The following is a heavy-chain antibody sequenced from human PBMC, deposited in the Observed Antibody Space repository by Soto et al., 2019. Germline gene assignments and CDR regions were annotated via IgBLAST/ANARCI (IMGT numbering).Heavy chain of an antibody. CDR3: ARDRGYCSGGSCYSDAFDI. V-gene: IGHV6-1*01. CDR1: GDSVSSNSAA. J-gene: IGHJ3*02. D-gene: IGHD2-15*01. CDR2: TYYRSKWYN. Sequence: SQTLSLTCAISGDSVSSNSAAWNWIRQSPSRGLEWLGRTYYRSKWYNDYAVSVKSRITINPDTSKNQFSLQLNSVTPEDTAVYYCARDRGYCSGGSCYSDAFDIWGQGTMVTVSS.